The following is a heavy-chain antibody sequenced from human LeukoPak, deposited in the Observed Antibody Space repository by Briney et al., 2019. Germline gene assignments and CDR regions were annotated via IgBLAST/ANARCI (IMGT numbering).Heavy chain of an antibody. Sequence: GGSLRLSCAASRFTFSDYYMIWIRQAQGKGRGGVSYISSSGSTIYYADSVKGRFTISRDNAKYSLYLQMNSLSGEDTAVYFCARSHGSAYGMDVWGQGTTVTVSS. CDR1: RFTFSDYY. D-gene: IGHD3-10*01. CDR3: ARSHGSAYGMDV. CDR2: ISSSGSTI. J-gene: IGHJ6*02. V-gene: IGHV3-11*01.